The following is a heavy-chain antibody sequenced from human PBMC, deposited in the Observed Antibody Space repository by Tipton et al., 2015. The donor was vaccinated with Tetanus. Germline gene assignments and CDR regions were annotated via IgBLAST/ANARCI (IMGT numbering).Heavy chain of an antibody. D-gene: IGHD2-8*01. CDR3: ARTQGSALIDY. V-gene: IGHV4-59*01. Sequence: TLSLTCTVSGGSISNYYWSWIRQPPGKRLEWIGYIYYTGRTDYNPSLKSRVTISLGTSKNQFSLKLSSVTAADTAVYYCARTQGSALIDYWGQGTLVTVSS. CDR1: GGSISNYY. CDR2: IYYTGRT. J-gene: IGHJ4*02.